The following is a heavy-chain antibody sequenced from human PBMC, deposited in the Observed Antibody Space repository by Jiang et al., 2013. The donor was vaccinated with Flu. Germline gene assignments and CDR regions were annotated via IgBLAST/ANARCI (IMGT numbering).Heavy chain of an antibody. D-gene: IGHD3-22*01. CDR1: GYSFTSYW. Sequence: GAEVKKPGESLKISCKGSGYSFTSYWIGWVRQMPGKGLEWMGIIYPGDSDTRYSPSFQGQVTISADKSISTAYLQWSSLKASDTAMYYCARQEASSGYYSYDAFDIWGQGTMVTVSS. J-gene: IGHJ3*02. V-gene: IGHV5-51*01. CDR3: ARQEASSGYYSYDAFDI. CDR2: IYPGDSDT.